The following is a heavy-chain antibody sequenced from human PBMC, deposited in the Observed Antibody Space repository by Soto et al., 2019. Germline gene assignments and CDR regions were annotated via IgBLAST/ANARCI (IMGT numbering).Heavy chain of an antibody. V-gene: IGHV3-33*01. CDR1: GFTFISYG. Sequence: LRLSCAASGFTFISYGMHWVRQAPGKGPEWVAVIWYDGSNKYYADSVKGRFTISRDNSKNTLYLQMNSLRAEDTAVYYCARDLDYYFDYWGQGTLVTVSS. J-gene: IGHJ4*02. CDR3: ARDLDYYFDY. CDR2: IWYDGSNK.